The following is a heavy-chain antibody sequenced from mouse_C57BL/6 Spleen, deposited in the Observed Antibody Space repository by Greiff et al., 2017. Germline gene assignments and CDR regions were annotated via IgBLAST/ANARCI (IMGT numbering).Heavy chain of an antibody. J-gene: IGHJ1*03. CDR3: ARGENGNYEGWYFDV. V-gene: IGHV1-52*01. Sequence: QVHVKQPGAELVRPGSSVKLSCKASGYTFTSYWMHWVKQRPIQGLEWIGNIDPSDSETHYNQKFKDKATLTVDKSSSTAYMQLSSLTSEDSAVYYCARGENGNYEGWYFDVWGTGTTVTVSS. D-gene: IGHD2-1*01. CDR2: IDPSDSET. CDR1: GYTFTSYW.